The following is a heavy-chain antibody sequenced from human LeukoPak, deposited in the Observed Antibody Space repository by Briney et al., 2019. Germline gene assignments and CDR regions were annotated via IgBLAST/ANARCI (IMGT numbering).Heavy chain of an antibody. CDR3: ARDRGYCSCTSCSPSWFDP. J-gene: IGHJ5*02. CDR1: GGTFSSYA. Sequence: SVKVSCKASGGTFSSYAISWVRQAPGQGLEWMGGIIPIFGTANYAQKFQGRVTITADESTSTAYMELSSLRSEDTAVYYCARDRGYCSCTSCSPSWFDPWGQGTLVTVSS. CDR2: IIPIFGTA. V-gene: IGHV1-69*13. D-gene: IGHD2-2*01.